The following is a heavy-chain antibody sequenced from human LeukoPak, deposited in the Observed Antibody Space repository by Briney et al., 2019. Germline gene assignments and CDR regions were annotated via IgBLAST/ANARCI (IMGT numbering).Heavy chain of an antibody. Sequence: SQTLSLTCAISGDSVSSHTSAWNWIRQSPSRGLEWLGRTYYRSKWHHDYALSVKSRISIFPDTSKNQFSLQLSSVTPEDTAVYYCARDPAYNYGMDVWGQGTTVTVSS. D-gene: IGHD2-2*01. V-gene: IGHV6-1*01. CDR1: GDSVSSHTSA. J-gene: IGHJ6*02. CDR3: ARDPAYNYGMDV. CDR2: TYYRSKWHH.